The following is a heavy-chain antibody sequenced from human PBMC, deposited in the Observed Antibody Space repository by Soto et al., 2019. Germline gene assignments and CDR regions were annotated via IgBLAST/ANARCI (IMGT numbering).Heavy chain of an antibody. V-gene: IGHV3-21*01. Sequence: GGSLRLSCAASGFTFSSYSMNWVRQAPGKGLEWVSSISSSSSYIYYADSVKGRFTISRDNAKNSLYLQMNSLRAEDTAVYYCARDPLSSDDFWSGYYLDYWGQGTLVTVSS. CDR2: ISSSSSYI. J-gene: IGHJ4*02. CDR1: GFTFSSYS. D-gene: IGHD3-3*01. CDR3: ARDPLSSDDFWSGYYLDY.